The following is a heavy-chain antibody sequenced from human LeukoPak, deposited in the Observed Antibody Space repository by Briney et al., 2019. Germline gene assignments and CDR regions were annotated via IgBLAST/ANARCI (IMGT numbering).Heavy chain of an antibody. CDR1: GGSISSSSYY. J-gene: IGHJ2*01. CDR3: ARQIGYFDL. CDR2: IYYSGST. V-gene: IGHV4-39*07. Sequence: SSETLSLTCTVSGGSISSSSYYWGWIRQPPGKGLEWIGSIYYSGSTYYNPSLKSRVTISVDTSKNQFSLKLSSVTAADTAVYYCARQIGYFDLWGRGTLVTVSS. D-gene: IGHD3-22*01.